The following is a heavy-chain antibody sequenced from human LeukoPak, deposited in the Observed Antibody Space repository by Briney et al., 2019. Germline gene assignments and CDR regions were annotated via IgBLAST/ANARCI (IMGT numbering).Heavy chain of an antibody. CDR2: ISGDGDTT. Sequence: GGSLRLSCGASGFTFSTHAMSWVRQAPGKGPDWVSAISGDGDTTYYADSVKGRFTISRDNSKNTVYLQMNSLRAEDTAVYYCANQYPGWGQGTLVTVSS. CDR3: ANQYPG. V-gene: IGHV3-23*01. CDR1: GFTFSTHA. J-gene: IGHJ4*02. D-gene: IGHD4-11*01.